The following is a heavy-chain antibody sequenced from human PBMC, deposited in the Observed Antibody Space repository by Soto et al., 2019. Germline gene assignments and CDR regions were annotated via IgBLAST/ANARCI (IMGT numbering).Heavy chain of an antibody. CDR2: VSPYNGNA. J-gene: IGHJ4*02. D-gene: IGHD1-26*01. CDR1: GYTFSNYA. V-gene: IGHV1-18*04. Sequence: ASVKVSCKTSGYTFSNYAISWVRQAPGPGLEWMGWVSPYNGNANYTEKFHGRVSMTTDTSTTTAYMELTSLTSADTASFYCVRAIPLIVAVPDYWGKGTLVTVSS. CDR3: VRAIPLIVAVPDY.